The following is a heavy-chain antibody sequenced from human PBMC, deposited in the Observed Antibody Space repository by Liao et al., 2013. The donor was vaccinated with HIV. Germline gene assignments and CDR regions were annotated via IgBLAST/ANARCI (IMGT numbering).Heavy chain of an antibody. CDR2: INERGTT. CDR3: ARSRSVSGYSGDAFDI. CDR1: GGSFSAYF. D-gene: IGHD3-22*01. J-gene: IGHJ3*02. V-gene: IGHV4-34*01. Sequence: QVQLQEWGAGLLKPSETLSLTCAVYGGSFSAYFWSWIRQPPGRGLEWIGEINERGTTNYNPSLKSRVTIAVDTSKNQFSLKLNSVTAADTAVYYCARSRSVSGYSGDAFDIWGQGTMVTVSS.